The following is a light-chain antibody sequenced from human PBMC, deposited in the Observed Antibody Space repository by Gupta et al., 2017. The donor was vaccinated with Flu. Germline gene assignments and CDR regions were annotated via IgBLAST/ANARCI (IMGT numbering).Light chain of an antibody. V-gene: IGKV1-5*03. J-gene: IGKJ1*01. CDR3: QQYGIYPLT. CDR1: QSISSW. CDR2: TAS. Sequence: DIQMTQSPSTLSPSVGDRVTIPCRASQSISSWLAWYQQKPGKAPKLLIYTASTLERGVPSRFSGSASGTEFTLTISSLQPDDFATYYCQQYGIYPLTFGQGTKVESK.